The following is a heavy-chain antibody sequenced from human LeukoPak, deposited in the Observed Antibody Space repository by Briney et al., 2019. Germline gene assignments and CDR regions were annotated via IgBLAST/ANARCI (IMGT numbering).Heavy chain of an antibody. J-gene: IGHJ4*02. V-gene: IGHV4-34*12. CDR3: ARALYTPLYYFDY. D-gene: IGHD3-16*01. CDR2: IIHSGST. CDR1: GGSFSGYY. Sequence: PSETLSLTCAVYGGSFSGYYWSWIRQTPGKGLEGIGEIIHSGSTNYNPSLKSRVTISVDTSKNQFSLKLSSVTAADTAVYYCARALYTPLYYFDYWGQGTLVTVSS.